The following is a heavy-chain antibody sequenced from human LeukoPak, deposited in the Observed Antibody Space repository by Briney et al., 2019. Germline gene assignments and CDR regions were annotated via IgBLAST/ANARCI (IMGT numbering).Heavy chain of an antibody. CDR2: IYHSGST. CDR3: ARALYYYGSGKISVSMLFDI. J-gene: IGHJ3*02. CDR1: GGSISSSNW. V-gene: IGHV4-4*02. Sequence: SETLSLTCAVSGGSISSSNWWSWVRQPPGKGLEWIGEIYHSGSTNYNPSLKSRVTISVDKSKNQFSLKLSSVTAADTAVYYCARALYYYGSGKISVSMLFDIWGQGTMVTVSS. D-gene: IGHD3-10*01.